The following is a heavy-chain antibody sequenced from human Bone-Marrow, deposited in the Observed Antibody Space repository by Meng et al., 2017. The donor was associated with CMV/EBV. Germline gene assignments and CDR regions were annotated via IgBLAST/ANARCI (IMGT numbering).Heavy chain of an antibody. CDR1: GYTFTSYG. CDR3: ATISKGYYYYGMNV. Sequence: ASVKVSCKASGYTFTSYGISWVRQAPGQGLEWMGWINPNSGGTNYAQKFQGRVTMTRDTSISTAYMELSRLRSDDTAVYYCATISKGYYYYGMNVWGQGTTVTVSS. V-gene: IGHV1-2*02. D-gene: IGHD3-9*01. CDR2: INPNSGGT. J-gene: IGHJ6*02.